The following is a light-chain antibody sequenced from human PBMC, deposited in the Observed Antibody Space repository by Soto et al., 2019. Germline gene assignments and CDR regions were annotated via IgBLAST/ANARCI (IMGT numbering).Light chain of an antibody. Sequence: QSVLTQPPSASGTPGPRVTISCSGSSSNIGSNTVSWYQQFPGTAPKLLIHNNNQRPSGVPDRFSGSKSGTSASLAISGLQSDDEADYYCAAWDDSLDGFWVFGGGTKVTVL. CDR2: NNN. J-gene: IGLJ3*02. CDR3: AAWDDSLDGFWV. V-gene: IGLV1-44*01. CDR1: SSNIGSNT.